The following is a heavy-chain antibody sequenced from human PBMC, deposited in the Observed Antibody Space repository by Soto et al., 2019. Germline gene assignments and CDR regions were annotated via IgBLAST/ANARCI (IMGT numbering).Heavy chain of an antibody. CDR2: ITPSGRFI. Sequence: EEQFMESRGGLVKPGGSLRLSCAASGISFSDYHMNWVRQAPGKGLEWVASITPSGRFINYADSVEGRFIISRDNTKNSLFLQMNSRRGEDTAVYYCAGTYDPTDYWGQGTLVTVSS. D-gene: IGHD3-22*01. J-gene: IGHJ4*02. CDR1: GISFSDYH. V-gene: IGHV3-21*01. CDR3: AGTYDPTDY.